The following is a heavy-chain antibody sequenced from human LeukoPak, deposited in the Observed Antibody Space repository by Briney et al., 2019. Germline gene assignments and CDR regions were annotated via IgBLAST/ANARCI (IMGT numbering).Heavy chain of an antibody. CDR3: ARGRWRVYSSGWYFDY. CDR2: INHSGST. CDR1: GGSFSGYY. Sequence: SETLSLTCAVYGGSFSGYYWSWIRQPPGKGLEWIGEINHSGSTNYNPSLKSRVTISVDTAKNQFSLELSSVTAADTAVYYCARGRWRVYSSGWYFDYWGQGTLVTVSS. J-gene: IGHJ4*02. V-gene: IGHV4-34*01. D-gene: IGHD6-19*01.